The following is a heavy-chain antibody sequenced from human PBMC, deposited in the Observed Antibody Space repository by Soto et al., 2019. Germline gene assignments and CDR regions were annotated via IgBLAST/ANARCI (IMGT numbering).Heavy chain of an antibody. CDR3: ARDQGSYGDYEDSLCVLDY. Sequence: QVQLVQSGAEVKKPGASVKVSCKASGYTFTGYYMHWVRQAPGQGLEWMGWINPNSGGTNYAQKFQGRVTMTRDTSISTAYMELSRLRSDDTAVYYCARDQGSYGDYEDSLCVLDYWGQGTLVTVSS. CDR2: INPNSGGT. CDR1: GYTFTGYY. J-gene: IGHJ4*02. D-gene: IGHD4-17*01. V-gene: IGHV1-2*02.